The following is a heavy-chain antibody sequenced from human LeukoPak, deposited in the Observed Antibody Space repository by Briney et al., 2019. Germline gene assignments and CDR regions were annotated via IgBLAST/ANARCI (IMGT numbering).Heavy chain of an antibody. J-gene: IGHJ1*01. Sequence: PGGSLRLSCAASAFTFSNYDMSWVRQAPGKGLEWVSAIRGGGGNTYYADSVKGRFTISRDNAKNTVSLQMNSLRAEDTGVYYCARAPSEIGGYYPEYFRHWGQGTLVTVSP. CDR2: IRGGGGNT. V-gene: IGHV3-23*01. CDR1: AFTFSNYD. CDR3: ARAPSEIGGYYPEYFRH. D-gene: IGHD3-22*01.